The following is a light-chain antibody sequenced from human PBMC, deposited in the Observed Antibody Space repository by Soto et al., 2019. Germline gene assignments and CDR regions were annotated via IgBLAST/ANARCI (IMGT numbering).Light chain of an antibody. CDR2: DAS. Sequence: ILMTQSPATLSVSPGERATLSCRASQSVSNNLAWYQQKPGQAPRLLIYDASTRATGIPARFSGSRSGTEFTLTISGLQSEDFAVYYCQQCNNWPPWTFGQGTKVEIK. CDR3: QQCNNWPPWT. V-gene: IGKV3-15*01. CDR1: QSVSNN. J-gene: IGKJ1*01.